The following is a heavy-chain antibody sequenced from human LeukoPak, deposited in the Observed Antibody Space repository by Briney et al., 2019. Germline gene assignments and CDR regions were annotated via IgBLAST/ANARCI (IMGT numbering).Heavy chain of an antibody. V-gene: IGHV4-59*01. CDR1: GGSMSGFF. D-gene: IGHD3-10*01. CDR2: IYYSGSST. J-gene: IGHJ6*02. Sequence: SETLSLTCTVSGGSMSGFFWTWIRKPPGREMEWIGSIYYSGSSTKYNPSLKSRVTISVDTSKSQFSLNLNSATAADTAVYYCAGTSRHFYGSGTNLTPWPAGMDVWGQGTTVTVSS. CDR3: AGTSRHFYGSGTNLTPWPAGMDV.